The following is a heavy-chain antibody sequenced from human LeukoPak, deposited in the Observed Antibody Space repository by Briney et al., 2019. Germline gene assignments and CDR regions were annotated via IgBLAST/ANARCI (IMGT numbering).Heavy chain of an antibody. CDR3: ARVEDGSSWYPPDY. V-gene: IGHV1-18*01. CDR1: GYTFTSYG. Sequence: AASVKVSCKASGYTFTSYGISWVRQAPGQGLEWMVWISAYNGNTNYAQKLQGRVTMTTDTSTSTAYMELRSLRSDDTAVYYCARVEDGSSWYPPDYWGQGTLVTVSS. J-gene: IGHJ4*02. D-gene: IGHD6-13*01. CDR2: ISAYNGNT.